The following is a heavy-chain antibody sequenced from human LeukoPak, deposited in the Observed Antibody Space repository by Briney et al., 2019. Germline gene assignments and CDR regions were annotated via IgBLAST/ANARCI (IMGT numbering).Heavy chain of an antibody. CDR1: GGTFSSYA. CDR3: AAERAGGITIFPVYYYYMDV. V-gene: IGHV1-69*13. D-gene: IGHD3-3*01. J-gene: IGHJ6*03. Sequence: SVKVSCKASGGTFSSYAISWVRQAPGQGLEWMGGIIPIFGTANYAQKFQGRVTITADESTSTAYMELSSLRSEDTAVYYCAAERAGGITIFPVYYYYMDVWGKGTTVTVS. CDR2: IIPIFGTA.